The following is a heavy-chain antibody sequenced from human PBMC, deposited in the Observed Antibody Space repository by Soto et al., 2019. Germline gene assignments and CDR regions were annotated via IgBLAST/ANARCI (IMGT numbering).Heavy chain of an antibody. J-gene: IGHJ4*02. CDR3: ATEMGATQGPFDN. CDR2: ISGSSGST. Sequence: QPGGSLRLSCAASGFTFSSYAMNWVRQAPGKGLEWVSGISGSSGSTYYVDSVKGRFNISRDNSENTVYLQMNSLRVEDTAVYYCATEMGATQGPFDNWGQGTLVTVSS. V-gene: IGHV3-23*01. CDR1: GFTFSSYA. D-gene: IGHD1-26*01.